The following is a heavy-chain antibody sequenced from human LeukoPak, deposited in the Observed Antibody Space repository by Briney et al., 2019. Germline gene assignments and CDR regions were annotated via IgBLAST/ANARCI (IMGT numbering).Heavy chain of an antibody. Sequence: PSETLSLTCAVSGGSFSGYYWSWIRQPPGKGLEWIGEINHSGSTNYNPSLKSRVTISVDTSKNQFSLKLSSVTAADTAVYYCARGGDLYGEVDYWGQGTLVTVSS. V-gene: IGHV4-34*01. CDR1: GGSFSGYY. CDR3: ARGGDLYGEVDY. D-gene: IGHD4-17*01. J-gene: IGHJ4*02. CDR2: INHSGST.